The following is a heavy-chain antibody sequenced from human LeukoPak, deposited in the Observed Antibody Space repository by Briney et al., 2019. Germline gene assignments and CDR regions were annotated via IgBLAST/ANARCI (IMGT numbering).Heavy chain of an antibody. J-gene: IGHJ5*02. D-gene: IGHD2-15*01. V-gene: IGHV5-51*01. Sequence: GESLKISCKGSGYSFTSYWIGWVRQMPGKGLEWMGIIYPGDSDTRYSPSFQGQVTIPADKSISTAYLQWSSLKASDTAMYYCARRGYCSGGSCYLFDPWGQGTLVTVSS. CDR3: ARRGYCSGGSCYLFDP. CDR1: GYSFTSYW. CDR2: IYPGDSDT.